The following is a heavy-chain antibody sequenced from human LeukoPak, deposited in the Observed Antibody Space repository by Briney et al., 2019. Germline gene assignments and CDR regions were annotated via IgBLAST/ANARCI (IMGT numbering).Heavy chain of an antibody. Sequence: GGSLRLSCAASGFTFSSYSMNWVRQAPGKGLEWVSSISSSSSYIYYADSVKGRFTISRDNAKNSLYLQMNSLRAEDTAVYYCAKDRNYDSSGLLDYWGQGTLVTVSS. V-gene: IGHV3-21*04. J-gene: IGHJ4*02. CDR3: AKDRNYDSSGLLDY. CDR2: ISSSSSYI. D-gene: IGHD3-22*01. CDR1: GFTFSSYS.